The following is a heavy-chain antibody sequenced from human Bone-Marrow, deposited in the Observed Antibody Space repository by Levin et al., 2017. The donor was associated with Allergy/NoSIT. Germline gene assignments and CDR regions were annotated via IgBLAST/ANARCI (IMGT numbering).Heavy chain of an antibody. V-gene: IGHV3-7*01. CDR1: GFTFSSYW. CDR3: ARDLFLPERFGGEGS. J-gene: IGHJ4*02. Sequence: GESLKISCAASGFTFSSYWMSWVRQAPGKGLEWVANIKQDGSEKYYVDSVKGRFTISRDNAKNSLYLQMNSLRAEDTAVYYCARDLFLPERFGGEGSWGQGTLVTVSS. CDR2: IKQDGSEK. D-gene: IGHD3-10*01.